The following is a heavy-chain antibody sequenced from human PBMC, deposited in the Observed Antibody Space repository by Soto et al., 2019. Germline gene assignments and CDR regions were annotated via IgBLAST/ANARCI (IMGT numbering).Heavy chain of an antibody. CDR3: TRDVSSRYFDL. J-gene: IGHJ2*01. Sequence: VQLVESGGGVVQPGRSLRLSCAASGFTFRNYGMHWVRQAPGKGLEWVAVIWYDGSNKYYADSVNGRFTISRDNSKNTLHRQMNSLRAEDTAVYYCTRDVSSRYFDLWGRGSLVTVSS. CDR1: GFTFRNYG. CDR2: IWYDGSNK. V-gene: IGHV3-33*01.